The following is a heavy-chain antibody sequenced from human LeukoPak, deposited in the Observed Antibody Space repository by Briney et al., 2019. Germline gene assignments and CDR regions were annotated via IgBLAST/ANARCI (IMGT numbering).Heavy chain of an antibody. D-gene: IGHD7-27*01. V-gene: IGHV3-23*01. J-gene: IGHJ4*02. CDR1: GFTFSSYG. Sequence: PGGTLRLSCAASGFTFSSYGISWVRQAPGKGLEWVSAISGSGGSTHYSDSVKGRFTISRDNSKNTLYLQMNSLRAEDTAVYYCARDTNWGFDYWGQGTLVTVSS. CDR2: ISGSGGST. CDR3: ARDTNWGFDY.